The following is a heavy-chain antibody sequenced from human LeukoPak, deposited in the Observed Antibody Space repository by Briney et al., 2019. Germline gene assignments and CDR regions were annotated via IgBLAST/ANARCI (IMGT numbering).Heavy chain of an antibody. V-gene: IGHV1-18*01. CDR1: GYTFTNYI. J-gene: IGHJ4*02. CDR2: ISAYNGNT. Sequence: PGASVKVSCRTSGYTFTNYIISWVRQAPGQGLEWMGWISAYNGNTNYAQKLQGRVTMTTDTSTSTAYMELRSLRSDDTAVYYCARDIVGAHFDYWGQGTLVTVSS. D-gene: IGHD1-26*01. CDR3: ARDIVGAHFDY.